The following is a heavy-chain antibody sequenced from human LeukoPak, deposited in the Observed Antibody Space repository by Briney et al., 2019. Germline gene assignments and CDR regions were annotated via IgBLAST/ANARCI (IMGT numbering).Heavy chain of an antibody. CDR1: GLTFSNYA. V-gene: IGHV3-33*01. CDR2: IWYDGNKA. Sequence: GGSLRLSCAASGLTFSNYAMHWVRQAPGKGLEWVAVIWYDGNKALYADSVRGRFTISRDNSKSTLFLQMSSLRAEDTAAYYCVRDVGHCGGGDCFAAYFDHWGQGTLVIVSS. CDR3: VRDVGHCGGGDCFAAYFDH. D-gene: IGHD2-21*01. J-gene: IGHJ4*02.